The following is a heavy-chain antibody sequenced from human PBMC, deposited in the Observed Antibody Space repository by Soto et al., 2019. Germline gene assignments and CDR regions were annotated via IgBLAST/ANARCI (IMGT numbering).Heavy chain of an antibody. CDR1: GYTFTSYF. Sequence: GASVKVSCKTSGYTFTSYFMHWVRQAPGQGLEWMGLIVPSGGTTNYAQKFQGRVTMTRDTSTSTVYMELSSLRSEDTAVYYCARGQRGWSGPNDYWGQGTLVTVSS. CDR3: ARGQRGWSGPNDY. J-gene: IGHJ4*02. D-gene: IGHD3-3*01. V-gene: IGHV1-46*01. CDR2: IVPSGGTT.